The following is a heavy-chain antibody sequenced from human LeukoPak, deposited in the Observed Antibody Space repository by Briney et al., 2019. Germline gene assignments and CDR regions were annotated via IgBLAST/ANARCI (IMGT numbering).Heavy chain of an antibody. CDR1: GYSFTNHD. J-gene: IGHJ5*01. CDR2: MNPNSGKS. V-gene: IGHV1-8*01. D-gene: IGHD5-12*01. Sequence: ASVKVSCKASGYSFTNHDINWVRQSTGQGLEGMGWMNPNSGKSGYAQKFQGRVTLTRDNSESTVYTELSSLASDETAVYYGARGSPVADNWPDSWGEGTLVIVSS. CDR3: ARGSPVADNWPDS.